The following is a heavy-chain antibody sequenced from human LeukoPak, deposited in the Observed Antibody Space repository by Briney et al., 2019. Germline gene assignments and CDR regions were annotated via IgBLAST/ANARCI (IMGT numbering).Heavy chain of an antibody. J-gene: IGHJ5*02. CDR2: MNPNSGNT. CDR3: ARGICSSTSCYDAWFDP. Sequence: ASVKVSCKASGYAFINNSINWVRQATGQGLEWMGWMNPNSGNTGYAQKFQGRVTVTRNTSISTAYMELSSLRSEDTAVYYCARGICSSTSCYDAWFDPWGQGTLVTVSS. CDR1: GYAFINNS. D-gene: IGHD2-2*01. V-gene: IGHV1-8*03.